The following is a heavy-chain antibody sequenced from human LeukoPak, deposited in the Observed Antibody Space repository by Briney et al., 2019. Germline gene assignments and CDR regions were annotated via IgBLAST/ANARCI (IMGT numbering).Heavy chain of an antibody. D-gene: IGHD3-16*01. J-gene: IGHJ6*02. V-gene: IGHV3-7*03. CDR3: ARGGGLDV. CDR2: INHNGNVN. CDR1: GSTFSSYC. Sequence: PGGSLRLSCAASGSTFSSYCMNWARQAPGKGLEWVASINHNGNVNYYVDSVKGRFTISRDNAKNSLYLQMSNLRAEDTAVYFCARGGGLDVWGQGATVTVSS.